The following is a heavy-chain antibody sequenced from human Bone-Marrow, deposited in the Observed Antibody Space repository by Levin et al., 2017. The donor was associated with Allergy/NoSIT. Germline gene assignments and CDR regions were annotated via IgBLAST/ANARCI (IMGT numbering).Heavy chain of an antibody. D-gene: IGHD6-13*01. Sequence: GGSLRLSCAASGFTFSSYAMSWVRQAPGKGLEWVSAISGSGGSTYYADSVKGRFTISRDNSKNTLYLQMNSLTAEDTAVYYCVKSRGSGSWYYFDYWGQGTLVTVSS. J-gene: IGHJ4*02. CDR2: ISGSGGST. CDR1: GFTFSSYA. CDR3: VKSRGSGSWYYFDY. V-gene: IGHV3-23*01.